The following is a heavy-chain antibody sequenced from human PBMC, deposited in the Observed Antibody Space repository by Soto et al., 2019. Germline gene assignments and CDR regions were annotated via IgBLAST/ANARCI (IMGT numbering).Heavy chain of an antibody. Sequence: GGSLRLSCAASGFTFSSYGMHWVRQAPGKGLEWVAVIWYDGSNKYYADSVKGRFTISRDNSKNTLYLQMNSLRAEDTAVYYCARDLRAPSRLRYFDWLTDWGQGTLVTVSS. CDR3: ARDLRAPSRLRYFDWLTD. CDR2: IWYDGSNK. V-gene: IGHV3-33*01. CDR1: GFTFSSYG. D-gene: IGHD3-9*01. J-gene: IGHJ4*02.